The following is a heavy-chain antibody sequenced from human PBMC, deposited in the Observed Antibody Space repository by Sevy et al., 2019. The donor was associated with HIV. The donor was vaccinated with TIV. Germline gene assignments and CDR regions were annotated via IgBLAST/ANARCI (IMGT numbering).Heavy chain of an antibody. Sequence: GGSLRLSCAASGFTFSSYGMHWVRQAPGKGLEWVTVISYDGSKKYYADSVKGRFTISRDNSKNTIYLQMNSLRPEDTAVYYCAKDGRRGNLNSGLHWGQGTLVTVSS. CDR2: ISYDGSKK. D-gene: IGHD1-26*01. CDR1: GFTFSSYG. CDR3: AKDGRRGNLNSGLH. J-gene: IGHJ4*02. V-gene: IGHV3-30*18.